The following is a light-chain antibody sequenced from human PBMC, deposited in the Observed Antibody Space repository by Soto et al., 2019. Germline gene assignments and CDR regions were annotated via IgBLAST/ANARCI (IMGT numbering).Light chain of an antibody. V-gene: IGLV2-14*01. CDR1: SSDVGAYKY. CDR2: EVS. J-gene: IGLJ3*02. Sequence: QSALTQPASVSGSPGQSITISCTGTSSDVGAYKYVSWFQDHPGKAPKLMIYEVSNRPSGVSDRFAGSKSGNTASLTISGLRAEDEADYFCSSFTNSNTLVFGEGTQLTVL. CDR3: SSFTNSNTLV.